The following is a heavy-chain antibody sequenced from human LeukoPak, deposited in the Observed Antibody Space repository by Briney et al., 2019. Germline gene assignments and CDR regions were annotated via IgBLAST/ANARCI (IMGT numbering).Heavy chain of an antibody. J-gene: IGHJ4*02. D-gene: IGHD6-25*01. Sequence: SETLSLTCTVSGYSISSGYYWGWIRQPPGKGLEWIGSIYYSGSTYYNPSLKSRVTISVDTSKNQFSLKLSSVTAADTAVYYCAREVSGYFDYWGQGTLVTVSS. CDR3: AREVSGYFDY. CDR1: GYSISSGYY. CDR2: IYYSGST. V-gene: IGHV4-38-2*02.